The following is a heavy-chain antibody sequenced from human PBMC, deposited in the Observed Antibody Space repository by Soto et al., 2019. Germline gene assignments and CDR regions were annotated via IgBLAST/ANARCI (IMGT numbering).Heavy chain of an antibody. D-gene: IGHD3-3*01. CDR1: GGSISSGFYY. V-gene: IGHV4-31*03. Sequence: SETLSLTCTVSGGSISSGFYYWSWIRQHPGKGLEWIGYIYYSGSTYYNPSLKSRVTISVDTSKNQFSLKLSSVTAADTAVYYCARATYYDFWSGYYTSNGWFDPWGQGTLVTVSS. CDR3: ARATYYDFWSGYYTSNGWFDP. CDR2: IYYSGST. J-gene: IGHJ5*02.